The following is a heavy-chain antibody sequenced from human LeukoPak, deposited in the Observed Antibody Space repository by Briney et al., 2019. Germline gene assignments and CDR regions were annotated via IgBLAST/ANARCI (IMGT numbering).Heavy chain of an antibody. Sequence: SETLALTCTVSGGSISTFYWSWIRQPPGKGLEWFGYIYSSGDTDYSPSLKSRLTISVDTSKNQFSLKLSSVTAADTAVYYCARVHGDYVDGIDYWGQGTLVTVSS. V-gene: IGHV4-59*01. CDR3: ARVHGDYVDGIDY. CDR2: IYSSGDT. CDR1: GGSISTFY. J-gene: IGHJ4*02. D-gene: IGHD4-17*01.